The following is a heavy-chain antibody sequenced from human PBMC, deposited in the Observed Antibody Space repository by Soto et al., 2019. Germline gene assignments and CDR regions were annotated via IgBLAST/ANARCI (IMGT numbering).Heavy chain of an antibody. CDR2: ISYDGSNK. Sequence: QVQLVESGGGVVQPGRSLRLSCAASGFTFSSYAMHWVRQAPGKGLEWVAVISYDGSNKYYADSVKGRFTISRDNSKNTLYMHMKCLRAEDTAVYYCAREALTYYDILPGNPPDYWGQGSLVTVSS. J-gene: IGHJ4*02. CDR3: AREALTYYDILPGNPPDY. CDR1: GFTFSSYA. D-gene: IGHD3-9*01. V-gene: IGHV3-30-3*01.